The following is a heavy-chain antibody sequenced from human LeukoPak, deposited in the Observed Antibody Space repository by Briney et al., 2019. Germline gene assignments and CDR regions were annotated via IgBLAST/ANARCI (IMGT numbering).Heavy chain of an antibody. CDR2: IVVGSGNT. D-gene: IGHD3-10*01. CDR1: GFTFTSSA. Sequence: SVKVSCKASGFTFTSSAVQWVRQARGQRLEWIGWIVVGSGNTNYAQKFQERVTITRDMSTSTAYMELSSLRSEDTAVYYCATDSGVRGHFDYWGQGTLVTVSS. CDR3: ATDSGVRGHFDY. J-gene: IGHJ4*02. V-gene: IGHV1-58*01.